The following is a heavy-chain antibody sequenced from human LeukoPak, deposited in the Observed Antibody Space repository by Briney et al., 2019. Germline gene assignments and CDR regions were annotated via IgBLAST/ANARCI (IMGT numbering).Heavy chain of an antibody. CDR3: AKDAAHYYDSSGYYGAFDI. V-gene: IGHV3-23*01. Sequence: GGSLRLSCAASGFTFSSYAMSWVRQAPGKGLEWVSDISGSGGSTYYADSVKGRFTISRDNSKNTLYLQMNSLRAEDTAVYYCAKDAAHYYDSSGYYGAFDIWGQGTMVTVSS. CDR1: GFTFSSYA. CDR2: ISGSGGST. J-gene: IGHJ3*02. D-gene: IGHD3-22*01.